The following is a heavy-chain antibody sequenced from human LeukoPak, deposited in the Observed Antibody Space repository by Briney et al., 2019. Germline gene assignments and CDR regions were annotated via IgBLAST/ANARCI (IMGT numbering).Heavy chain of an antibody. CDR2: INPNGGST. CDR1: GYTFTSYY. Sequence: ASVKVSCKASGYTFTSYYMHWVRQAPGQGLEWMGIINPNGGSTSYAQKFQGRVTMTRDTSTSTVYIELSSLSSEDTAVYYCARAVLTGYYTPDFDYWGQGTLVTVSS. V-gene: IGHV1-46*01. CDR3: ARAVLTGYYTPDFDY. J-gene: IGHJ4*02. D-gene: IGHD3-9*01.